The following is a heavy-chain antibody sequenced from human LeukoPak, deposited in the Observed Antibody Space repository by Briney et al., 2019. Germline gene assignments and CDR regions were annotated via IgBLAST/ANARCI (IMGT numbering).Heavy chain of an antibody. V-gene: IGHV3-30*04. Sequence: PGGSLSPSCAASGFTFSSYAMHWVRQAQGKGLEGVAVISYDGSNKYYADSVKGRFTISRDNSKNTLYLQMNSLRAEDTAVYYCAKTPIVGATDYYYYYGMDVWGQGTTVTVSS. CDR3: AKTPIVGATDYYYYYGMDV. J-gene: IGHJ6*02. D-gene: IGHD1-26*01. CDR2: ISYDGSNK. CDR1: GFTFSSYA.